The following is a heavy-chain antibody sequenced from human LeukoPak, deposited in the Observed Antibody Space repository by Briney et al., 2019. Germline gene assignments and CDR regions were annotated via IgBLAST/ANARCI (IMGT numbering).Heavy chain of an antibody. CDR1: GFTFSSYA. Sequence: GGSLRLSCAASGFTFSSYAMSWVRQAPGKGLEWVSAISGSGGSTYYADSVKGRFTTSRDNSKNTLYLQMNSLRAEDTAVYYCAKVAVAIFGVAPLDYWGQGTLVTVSS. CDR2: ISGSGGST. CDR3: AKVAVAIFGVAPLDY. D-gene: IGHD3-3*01. V-gene: IGHV3-23*01. J-gene: IGHJ4*02.